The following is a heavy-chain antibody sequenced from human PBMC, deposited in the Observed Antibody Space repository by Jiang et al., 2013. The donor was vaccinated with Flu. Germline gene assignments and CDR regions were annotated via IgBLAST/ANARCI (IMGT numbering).Heavy chain of an antibody. D-gene: IGHD1-7*01. Sequence: GLVKPSQTLSLTCTVSGGSISSGGYYWSWIRQHPGKGLEWIGYIYYSGSTYYNPSLKSRVIISVDTSKNQFSLKLSSVTAADTAVYYCARAIPTRTHSYNWFDPWGQGTLVTVSS. CDR1: GGSISSGGYY. V-gene: IGHV4-31*03. J-gene: IGHJ5*02. CDR2: IYYSGST. CDR3: ARAIPTRTHSYNWFDP.